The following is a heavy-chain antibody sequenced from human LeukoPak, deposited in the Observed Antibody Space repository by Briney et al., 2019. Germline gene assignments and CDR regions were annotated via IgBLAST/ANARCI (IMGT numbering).Heavy chain of an antibody. Sequence: SGGSLKLSCAASGFTFSNSWMNWVRQAPGKGLEWVANINQNGREKYYVDSVRGRFTISRDNAKNSLYLQMNSLRAEDTAVYYCATSTPGLDNWGQGTLVTVSS. D-gene: IGHD2-8*02. CDR1: GFTFSNSW. J-gene: IGHJ4*02. CDR2: INQNGREK. CDR3: ATSTPGLDN. V-gene: IGHV3-7*02.